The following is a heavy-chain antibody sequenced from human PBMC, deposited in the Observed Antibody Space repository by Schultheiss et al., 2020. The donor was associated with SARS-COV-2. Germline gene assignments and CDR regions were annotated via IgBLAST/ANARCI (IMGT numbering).Heavy chain of an antibody. D-gene: IGHD5-12*01. Sequence: GESLKISCSASGFTFSSYAMHWVRQAPGKGLEYVSGITIGGSTYYADSVKGRFTISRDNSKNTLYLQMNSLRDDDTAVYYCARGGGYGRHDVWGQGTLVTVSS. V-gene: IGHV3-64*04. J-gene: IGHJ4*02. CDR3: ARGGGYGRHDV. CDR1: GFTFSSYA. CDR2: ITIGGST.